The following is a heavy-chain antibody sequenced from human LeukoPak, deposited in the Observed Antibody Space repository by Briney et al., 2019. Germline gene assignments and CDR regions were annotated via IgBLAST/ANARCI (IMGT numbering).Heavy chain of an antibody. CDR2: ISNTGYST. J-gene: IGHJ6*02. CDR1: GFTLRSYD. V-gene: IGHV3-23*01. D-gene: IGHD2-8*02. Sequence: ESGGSLRLSCAASGFTLRSYDMNWVRDAPGKGVEGVSTISNTGYSTFYVDSVKGPFAISRHNSKNTLYLQMNSLRAEDTAIYYCAKRGTGRYYYGIYVWGQGTTVSVSS. CDR3: AKRGTGRYYYGIYV.